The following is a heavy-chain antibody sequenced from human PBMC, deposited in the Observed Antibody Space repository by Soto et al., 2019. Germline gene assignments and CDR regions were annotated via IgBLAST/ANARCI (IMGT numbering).Heavy chain of an antibody. D-gene: IGHD3-10*01. CDR1: GGTFNTYA. V-gene: IGHV1-69*19. CDR2: ISPMFGAA. Sequence: QVQLVQSGAEMNKPGSSVKVSCQSSGGTFNTYAMNWVRQAPGQGPEWMGDISPMFGAANYAPKFQGRVTLTADESPGTSYMQLSRLTSVDTALYFCAREVQVHTPAFVYWGQGTLVTVSS. CDR3: AREVQVHTPAFVY. J-gene: IGHJ4*02.